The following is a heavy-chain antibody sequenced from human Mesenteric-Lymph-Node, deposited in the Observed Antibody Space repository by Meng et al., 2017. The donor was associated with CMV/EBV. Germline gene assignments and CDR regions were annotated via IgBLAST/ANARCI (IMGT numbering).Heavy chain of an antibody. CDR3: AGDPGAVIIPAAIDY. J-gene: IGHJ4*02. CDR1: GFTFSSYS. V-gene: IGHV3-21*01. CDR2: ISSSGSHI. Sequence: GESLKIPCAASGFTFSSYSMNWVRQASGKGLVWVSSISSSGSHIYYADSVKGRFTISRDNAKNSLYLQMNSLRAEDTAVYFCAGDPGAVIIPAAIDYWGQGTLVTVSS. D-gene: IGHD2-2*02.